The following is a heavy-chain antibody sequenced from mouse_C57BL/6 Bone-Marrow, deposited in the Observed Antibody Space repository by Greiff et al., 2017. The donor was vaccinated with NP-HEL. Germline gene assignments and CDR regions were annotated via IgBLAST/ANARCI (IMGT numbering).Heavy chain of an antibody. J-gene: IGHJ3*01. V-gene: IGHV1-55*01. CDR2: IYPGSGST. CDR1: GYTFTSYW. Sequence: QVQLQQPGAELVKPGASVKMSCKASGYTFTSYWITWVKQRPGQGLEWIGDIYPGSGSTNYNEKFKSKATLTVDTSSSTAYMQLSSLTSEDSAVYDCARDSLLRAWFAYWGQGTLVTVSA. CDR3: ARDSLLRAWFAY. D-gene: IGHD2-12*01.